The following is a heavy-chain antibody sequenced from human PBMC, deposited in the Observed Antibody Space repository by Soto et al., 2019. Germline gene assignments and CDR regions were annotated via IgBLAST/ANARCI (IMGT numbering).Heavy chain of an antibody. J-gene: IGHJ4*02. CDR1: GGSISSYY. V-gene: IGHV4-59*08. Sequence: SETLSLTCTVSGGSISSYYWSWIRQPPGKGLEWIGYIYYSGSTNYNPSLKSRVTISVDTSKNQFSLKLSSVTAADTAVYYCARLTPYSSRHFDYWGQGTLVTVSS. D-gene: IGHD6-13*01. CDR2: IYYSGST. CDR3: ARLTPYSSRHFDY.